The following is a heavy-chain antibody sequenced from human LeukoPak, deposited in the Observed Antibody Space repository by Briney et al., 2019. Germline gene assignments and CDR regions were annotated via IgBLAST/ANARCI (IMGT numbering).Heavy chain of an antibody. V-gene: IGHV1-18*04. CDR2: ISAHNGNT. D-gene: IGHD3-10*01. CDR3: ARGTNYNSGSHYYYYMDV. Sequence: AASVKVSCKASGYIFTASYIHWVRQAPGQGLEWMGWISAHNGNTNYAQKLQGRVTMTTDTSTSTAYMELRSLRSDDTAVYYCARGTNYNSGSHYYYYMDVWGKGTTVTISS. CDR1: GYIFTASY. J-gene: IGHJ6*03.